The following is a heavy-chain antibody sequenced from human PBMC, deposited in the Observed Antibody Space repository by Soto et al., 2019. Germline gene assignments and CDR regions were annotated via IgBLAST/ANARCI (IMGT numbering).Heavy chain of an antibody. CDR2: ISGSSTYI. J-gene: IGHJ4*02. CDR3: AKEGSGGWFYFDY. V-gene: IGHV3-21*01. CDR1: GFTFSSHS. Sequence: PGGSLRLSCAASGFTFSSHSMNWVRQAPGKGLEWVSSISGSSTYIYYADSVKGRFTISRDNAKNSLYLQMNSLRAEDTAVYYCAKEGSGGWFYFDYWGLGTLVTVSS. D-gene: IGHD2-15*01.